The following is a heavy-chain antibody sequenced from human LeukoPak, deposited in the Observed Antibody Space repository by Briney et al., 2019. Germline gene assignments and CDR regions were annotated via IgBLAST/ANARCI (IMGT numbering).Heavy chain of an antibody. J-gene: IGHJ4*02. CDR2: MNPNSGNT. D-gene: IGHD3-16*01. V-gene: IGHV1-8*01. CDR3: ARGRWGGRYFDY. Sequence: ASVKVSCKASGYTFTSYDINWVRQATGQGLKWMGWMNPNSGNTGYAQKFQGRVTMTRNTSISTAYMELSSLRSEDTAVYYCARGRWGGRYFDYWGQGTLVTVSS. CDR1: GYTFTSYD.